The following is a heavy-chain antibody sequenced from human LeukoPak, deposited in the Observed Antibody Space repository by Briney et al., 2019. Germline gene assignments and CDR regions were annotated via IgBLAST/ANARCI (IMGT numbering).Heavy chain of an antibody. CDR2: INPDGNKK. V-gene: IGHV3-7*01. J-gene: IGHJ4*02. CDR3: ASEDY. Sequence: GGSLRLSCAVSGLTFSSSWMDWVRQAPGKGLEWVASINPDGNKKYSADSVKGRFTISRDNAENSLYLQMNSLRAEDTAVYYCASEDYWGQGTLVTVSS. CDR1: GLTFSSSW.